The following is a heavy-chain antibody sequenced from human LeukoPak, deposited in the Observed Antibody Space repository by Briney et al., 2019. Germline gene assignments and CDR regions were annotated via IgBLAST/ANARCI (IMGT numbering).Heavy chain of an antibody. CDR3: ARASEWFGEPSFDY. Sequence: ASVKVSCKASGYTFTGYYMHWVRQAPGQGLKWMGWINPNSGGTNYAQKFQGRVTMTRDTSISTAYMELSRLRSDDTAVYYCARASEWFGEPSFDYWGQGTLVTVSS. D-gene: IGHD3-10*01. J-gene: IGHJ4*02. V-gene: IGHV1-2*02. CDR1: GYTFTGYY. CDR2: INPNSGGT.